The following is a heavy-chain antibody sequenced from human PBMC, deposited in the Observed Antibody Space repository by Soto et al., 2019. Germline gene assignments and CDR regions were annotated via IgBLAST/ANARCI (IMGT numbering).Heavy chain of an antibody. J-gene: IGHJ4*02. D-gene: IGHD3-3*01. CDR1: GFTFSSYA. CDR2: ISYDGSNK. CDR3: ARDPGGNDFAGWTYYFGY. V-gene: IGHV3-30-3*01. Sequence: QVQLVESGGGVVQPGRSLRLSCAASGFTFSSYAMHWVRQAPGKGLEWVAVISYDGSNKYYADSVKGRFTISRDNSKNTLYLQMNSLRADDTAVYYCARDPGGNDFAGWTYYFGYWGQGTLVTVSS.